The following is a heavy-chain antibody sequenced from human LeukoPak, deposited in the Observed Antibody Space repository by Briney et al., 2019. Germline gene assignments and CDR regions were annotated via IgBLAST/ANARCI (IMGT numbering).Heavy chain of an antibody. CDR2: INTNTGNP. D-gene: IGHD3-10*01. Sequence: ASVKVSCKASGHTFTSYPMNWVRQAPGQGLEWMGWINTNTGNPTYAQGFTGRFVFSLDTSVSTAYLQISSLKAEDTAVYYCARGFFETNYGSGSYYNDYYYYYYMDVWGKGTTVTISS. J-gene: IGHJ6*03. V-gene: IGHV7-4-1*02. CDR1: GHTFTSYP. CDR3: ARGFFETNYGSGSYYNDYYYYYYMDV.